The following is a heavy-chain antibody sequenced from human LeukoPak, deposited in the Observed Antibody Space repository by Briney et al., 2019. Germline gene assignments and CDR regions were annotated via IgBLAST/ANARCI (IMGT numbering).Heavy chain of an antibody. D-gene: IGHD3-9*01. CDR3: ARGARNTIFRTAEYFQH. CDR2: IYYSGST. Sequence: SETLSLTCTVSGGSISSYYWSWIRQPPGKGLEWIGYIYYSGSTNYKPSLKSRVTISVDTSKNQFSLKLSSVTAADTAVYYCARGARNTIFRTAEYFQHWGQGTLVTVSS. V-gene: IGHV4-59*01. CDR1: GGSISSYY. J-gene: IGHJ1*01.